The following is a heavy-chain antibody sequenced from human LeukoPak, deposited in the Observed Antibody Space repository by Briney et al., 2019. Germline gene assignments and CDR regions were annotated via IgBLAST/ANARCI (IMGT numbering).Heavy chain of an antibody. J-gene: IGHJ5*02. D-gene: IGHD5-18*01. V-gene: IGHV3-74*01. Sequence: GGSLRLSCAVSGFTFSSYWMHWVRQAPGEGLVWVSRINSDGSSTIYADSVKGRFTISRDNAKNTLYLQMNSLRAEDTAVYYCAREASAAMVPWGQGTLVTVSS. CDR1: GFTFSSYW. CDR2: INSDGSST. CDR3: AREASAAMVP.